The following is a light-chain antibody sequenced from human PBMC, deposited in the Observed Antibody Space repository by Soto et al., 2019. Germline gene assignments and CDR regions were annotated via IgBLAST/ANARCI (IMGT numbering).Light chain of an antibody. CDR2: WAS. V-gene: IGKV4-1*01. Sequence: IVMTQSPDSLAVSLGERATINCKSSQSVLYNSNKKNYLAWYQQKPGQSPKLLIYWASTRESGVPDRFSGSGSGTDFTLTISSLQAEDVAVYYCQQYYSTPLYTFGQGTKLEIK. CDR1: QSVLYNSNKKNY. CDR3: QQYYSTPLYT. J-gene: IGKJ2*01.